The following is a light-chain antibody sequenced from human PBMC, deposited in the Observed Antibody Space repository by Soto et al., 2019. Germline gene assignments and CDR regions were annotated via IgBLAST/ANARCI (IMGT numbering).Light chain of an antibody. V-gene: IGKV4-1*01. CDR3: QQYYGSPLT. CDR1: ETVLYSSNNKNY. Sequence: DIVMTQSPDSLAVSLGERATINCKSTETVLYSSNNKNYLAWYQQKPGQPPKLLIYWASTRESGVPDRFSGSGSGTDFTLTISSLQAEDVEVYYCQQYYGSPLTFGGGTKVDIK. CDR2: WAS. J-gene: IGKJ4*01.